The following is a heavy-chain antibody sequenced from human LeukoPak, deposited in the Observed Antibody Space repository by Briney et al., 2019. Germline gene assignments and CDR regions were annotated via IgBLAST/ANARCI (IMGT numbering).Heavy chain of an antibody. CDR2: LSSGGGT. Sequence: GSLRPFCGASGFTFSSYSMSWVRQAPGEGLEWVSTLSSGGGTYYVDSVQGRFTVSRDNSKNTLYIQMNSLRAEDTAVYYCARDVPNNWGLGYWGQGTLVTVSS. CDR1: GFTFSSYS. CDR3: ARDVPNNWGLGY. V-gene: IGHV3-66*01. J-gene: IGHJ4*02. D-gene: IGHD7-27*01.